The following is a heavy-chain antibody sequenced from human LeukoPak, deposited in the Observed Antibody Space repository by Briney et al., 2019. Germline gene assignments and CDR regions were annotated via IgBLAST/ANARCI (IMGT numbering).Heavy chain of an antibody. Sequence: ASVKVSCKTSGYTFIGHYIHWVRQAPGQGLEWMGWINPKNGGANYAQKLQGRVTMTTDTSTSTAYMELRSLRSDDTAVYYCARDGHIVVVTSDDAFDIWGQGTMVTVSS. CDR1: GYTFIGHY. CDR3: ARDGHIVVVTSDDAFDI. CDR2: INPKNGGA. D-gene: IGHD2-21*02. J-gene: IGHJ3*02. V-gene: IGHV1-2*02.